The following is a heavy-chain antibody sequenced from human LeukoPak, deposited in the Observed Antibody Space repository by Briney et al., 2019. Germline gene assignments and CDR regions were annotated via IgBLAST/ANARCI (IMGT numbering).Heavy chain of an antibody. V-gene: IGHV1-46*01. J-gene: IGHJ3*02. D-gene: IGHD1-26*01. Sequence: ASVKVSCKASGYTFTSYYMHWVRQAPGQGLEWMGIINPSGGSTSYAQKFQGRVTMTRDTSTSTVYMELSSLRSEDTAVYYCAREPLRGGATFLYDAFDIWGQGTMVTVSS. CDR2: INPSGGST. CDR3: AREPLRGGATFLYDAFDI. CDR1: GYTFTSYY.